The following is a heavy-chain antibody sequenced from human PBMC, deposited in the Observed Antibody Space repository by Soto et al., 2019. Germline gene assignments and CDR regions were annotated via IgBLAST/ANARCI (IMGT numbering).Heavy chain of an antibody. Sequence: SVKVSCKASGGTFSSYTISWVRQAPGQGLEWMGRIIPILGIANYAQKFQGRVTITADKSTSTAYMELSSLRSEDTAVYYCARDSSNWDAFDIWGQGTLVTVSS. CDR1: GGTFSSYT. CDR2: IIPILGIA. V-gene: IGHV1-69*04. CDR3: ARDSSNWDAFDI. D-gene: IGHD6-13*01. J-gene: IGHJ3*02.